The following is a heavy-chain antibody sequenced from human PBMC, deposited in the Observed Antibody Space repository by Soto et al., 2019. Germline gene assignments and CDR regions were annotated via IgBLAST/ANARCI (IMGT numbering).Heavy chain of an antibody. Sequence: ASVKVSCKASGNTFTGYYIHWVRQAPGQGLEWMGWINPNNDGTTYAEKFQGRVTMTRDTSTSTAYMELSRLRSDDTAVYYCARDLGGSRDSWGQGTLVTVSS. J-gene: IGHJ4*02. D-gene: IGHD1-26*01. CDR3: ARDLGGSRDS. CDR2: INPNNDGT. CDR1: GNTFTGYY. V-gene: IGHV1-2*02.